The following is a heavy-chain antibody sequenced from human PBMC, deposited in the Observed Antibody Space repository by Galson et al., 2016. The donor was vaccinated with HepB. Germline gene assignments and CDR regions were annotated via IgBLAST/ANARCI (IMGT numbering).Heavy chain of an antibody. Sequence: SLRLSCAASGFSVSGKYMSWARQASGKGLEWVSAIFSGDATYYRDPVKGRFTISRDTSKNTLYLQMNNLRAEDTAIYYCEGYSDPFDIWGQGTMVTVSS. CDR2: IFSGDAT. J-gene: IGHJ3*02. D-gene: IGHD3-22*01. V-gene: IGHV3-53*01. CDR3: EGYSDPFDI. CDR1: GFSVSGKY.